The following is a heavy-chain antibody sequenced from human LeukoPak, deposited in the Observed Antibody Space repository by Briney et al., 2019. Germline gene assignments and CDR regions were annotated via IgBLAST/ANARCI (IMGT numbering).Heavy chain of an antibody. CDR2: IYYSGST. J-gene: IGHJ5*02. CDR1: GGSISSNTYY. V-gene: IGHV4-39*07. Sequence: SETLSLTCTVSGGSISSNTYYWGWIRQPPGKGLEWIGSIYYSGSTYYNPSLKSRVTISVDTSKNQFSLKLSSVTAADTAVYHCARDKGLMAAAGNWFDPWGQGTLVTVSS. D-gene: IGHD6-13*01. CDR3: ARDKGLMAAAGNWFDP.